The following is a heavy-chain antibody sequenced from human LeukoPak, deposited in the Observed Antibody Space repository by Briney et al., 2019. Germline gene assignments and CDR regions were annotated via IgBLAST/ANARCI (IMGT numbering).Heavy chain of an antibody. D-gene: IGHD1-26*01. J-gene: IGHJ4*02. CDR2: ISSSSSYI. Sequence: PGGSLRLSCAASGFTFSSYIMNWVRQPPGKGLEWVASISSSSSYIYYADSVKGRFTISRDNAKNSLYLQMNSLRAEDTAVYYCARGQELLVFVYGGQETLVTV. V-gene: IGHV3-21*01. CDR3: ARGQELLVFVY. CDR1: GFTFSSYI.